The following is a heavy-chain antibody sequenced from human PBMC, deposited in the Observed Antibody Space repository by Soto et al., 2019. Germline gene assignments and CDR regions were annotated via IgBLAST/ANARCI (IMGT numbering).Heavy chain of an antibody. Sequence: LRLSCAASGFTFSSYGMHWVRQAPGKGLEWVAVIWYDGSNKYYADSVKGRFTISRDNSKNTLYLQMNSLRAEDTAVYYCAREPPRSGYDSSGYYGDWGQGTLVTVSS. D-gene: IGHD3-22*01. J-gene: IGHJ4*02. CDR2: IWYDGSNK. CDR3: AREPPRSGYDSSGYYGD. V-gene: IGHV3-33*01. CDR1: GFTFSSYG.